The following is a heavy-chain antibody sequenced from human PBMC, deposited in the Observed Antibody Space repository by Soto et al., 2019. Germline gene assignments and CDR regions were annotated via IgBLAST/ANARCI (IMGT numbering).Heavy chain of an antibody. CDR1: GYTFTSYG. J-gene: IGHJ4*02. CDR3: ARDARQLLRLGELSPNYFDY. D-gene: IGHD3-16*02. Sequence: SVKVSCKASGYTFTSYGISWVRQAPGQGLEWMGGIIPTFGTANYAQKFQGRVTITADESTSTAYMELSSLRSEDTAVYYCARDARQLLRLGELSPNYFDYWGQGTLVTVSS. CDR2: IIPTFGTA. V-gene: IGHV1-69*13.